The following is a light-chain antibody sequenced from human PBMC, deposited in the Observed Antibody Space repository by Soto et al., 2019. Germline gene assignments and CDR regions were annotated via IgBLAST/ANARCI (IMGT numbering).Light chain of an antibody. CDR2: DAS. CDR1: QSVSNF. J-gene: IGKJ4*01. V-gene: IGKV3-11*01. CDR3: QQYGSSPLT. Sequence: DIVLTQSPATLYLSPGERTTLSCRSSQSVSNFLAWYQQKPGQALRLLIYDASNRATGIPARFSGSGSGTDFTLTIGSLEPEDFAIYYCQQYGSSPLTFGGGTKVDIK.